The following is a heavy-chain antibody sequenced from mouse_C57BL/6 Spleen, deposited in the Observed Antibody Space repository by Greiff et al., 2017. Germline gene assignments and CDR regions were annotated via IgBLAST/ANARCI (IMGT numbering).Heavy chain of an antibody. CDR3: AGQTGTMDYFDY. CDR2: ISSGGSYN. D-gene: IGHD4-1*01. Sequence: EVKVVESGGDLVKPGGSLKLSCAASGFTFSSYGMSWVRQTPDQRLEWVATISSGGSYNYYPDSVKGRFTISRDNTTNTLYLQRSSLNDEDTAMYYCAGQTGTMDYFDYWGQGTTLTVSA. V-gene: IGHV5-6*01. CDR1: GFTFSSYG. J-gene: IGHJ2*01.